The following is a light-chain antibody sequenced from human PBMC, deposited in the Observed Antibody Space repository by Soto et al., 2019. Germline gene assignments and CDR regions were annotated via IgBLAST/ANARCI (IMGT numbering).Light chain of an antibody. Sequence: QSALTQPASVSGSPGQSITISCTGTSSDVGGYNYVSWYQQLPGTAPKLLIYSNNQRPSGVPDRFSGSKSGTSASLAISGLQSEHEADYYCAAWDDSLNGPVFGGGTKLTVL. J-gene: IGLJ3*02. V-gene: IGLV1-44*01. CDR2: SNN. CDR3: AAWDDSLNGPV. CDR1: SSDVGGYNY.